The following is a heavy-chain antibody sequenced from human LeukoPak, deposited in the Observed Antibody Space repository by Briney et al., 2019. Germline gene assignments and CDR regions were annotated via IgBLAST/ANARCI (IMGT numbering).Heavy chain of an antibody. D-gene: IGHD5-18*01. CDR3: ARDAVDTANAV. CDR1: GFTFTTYW. Sequence: GSLRLSCAASGFTFTTYWMHWVRQAPGRGLVWVSHINSDGSITSYADSVKGRFTISRDNAKNTLYLQMNSLRAEDTAVYYCARDAVDTANAVWGQGTTVTVSS. V-gene: IGHV3-74*01. CDR2: INSDGSIT. J-gene: IGHJ6*02.